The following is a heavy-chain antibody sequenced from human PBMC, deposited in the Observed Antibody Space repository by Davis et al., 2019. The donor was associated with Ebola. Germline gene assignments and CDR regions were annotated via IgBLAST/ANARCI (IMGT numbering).Heavy chain of an antibody. Sequence: PGGSLRLSCAASGFIFNDYGMSWVRHAPGKGLEWVSGITWNGVSASYGDSVKGRLTISRDNTKNSLHLHMNSLRAEDTALYYCARVGGPGYCTSSSCYIDLWGQGTLVTVSS. D-gene: IGHD2-2*02. V-gene: IGHV3-20*04. J-gene: IGHJ5*02. CDR2: ITWNGVSA. CDR1: GFIFNDYG. CDR3: ARVGGPGYCTSSSCYIDL.